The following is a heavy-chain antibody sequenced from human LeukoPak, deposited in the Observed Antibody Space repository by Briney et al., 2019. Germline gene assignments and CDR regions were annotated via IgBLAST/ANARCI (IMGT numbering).Heavy chain of an antibody. CDR3: ARDPRNRNDGFYYYMDV. D-gene: IGHD1-1*01. CDR2: ISLNGART. J-gene: IGHJ6*03. V-gene: IGHV1-46*03. Sequence: ASVKVSCKPSGYTLTNNYTRSVREDPGQGLGRMGVISLNGARTPSAQTLQGSVTVTRDTTTSTVYMELSSLRSEDTAMYYCARDPRNRNDGFYYYMDVWGQGTTVTVSS. CDR1: GYTLTNNY.